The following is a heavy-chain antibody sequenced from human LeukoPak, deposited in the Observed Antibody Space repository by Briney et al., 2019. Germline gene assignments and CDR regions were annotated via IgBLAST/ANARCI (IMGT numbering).Heavy chain of an antibody. D-gene: IGHD3-22*01. CDR2: IVVGSGNT. CDR1: GFTFTSSA. J-gene: IGHJ4*02. CDR3: AAGSYYYDSSGYNFDY. V-gene: IGHV1-58*02. Sequence: SVKVSCKASGFTFTSSAMQWVRQARGQRLEWIGWIVVGSGNTNYAQEFQERVTITRDMSTSTAYMELSSLRSEDTAVYYCAAGSYYYDSSGYNFDYWGQGTLVTVSS.